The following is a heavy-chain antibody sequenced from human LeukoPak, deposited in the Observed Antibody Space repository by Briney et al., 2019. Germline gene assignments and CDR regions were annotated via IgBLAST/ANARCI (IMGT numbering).Heavy chain of an antibody. CDR1: GFTFSSYV. CDR2: ISGSGGST. V-gene: IGHV3-23*01. Sequence: GGSLRLSCAASGFTFSSYVMSWVRQAPGKGLEWVSAISGSGGSTYYADSVKGRFTISRDNSKNTLYLQMNSLRAEDTAVYYCAKDSLYGSGSYYYWGQGTLVTVSS. J-gene: IGHJ4*02. D-gene: IGHD3-10*01. CDR3: AKDSLYGSGSYYY.